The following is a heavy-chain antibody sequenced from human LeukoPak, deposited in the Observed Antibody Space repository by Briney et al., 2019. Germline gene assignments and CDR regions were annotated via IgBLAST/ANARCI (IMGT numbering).Heavy chain of an antibody. CDR3: AKIPTEYQLLYRQEGDY. V-gene: IGHV3-23*01. D-gene: IGHD2-2*02. CDR2: ISGSGGST. CDR1: GFTFSSYA. J-gene: IGHJ4*02. Sequence: GGSLRLSCAASGFTFSSYAMRWVRQAPGKGLEWVSAISGSGGSTYYADSVKGRFTISRDNSKNTLYLQMNSLRAEDTAVYYCAKIPTEYQLLYRQEGDYWGQGTLVTVSS.